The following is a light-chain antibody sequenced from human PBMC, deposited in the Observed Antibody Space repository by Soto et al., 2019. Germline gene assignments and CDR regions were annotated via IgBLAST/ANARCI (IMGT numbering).Light chain of an antibody. Sequence: DIQMTQSPSSLSASVGDRVTITCRARESIARHLNWYQQKPGKAPKLLIYAASSLQNGVPSRFRGGGSGTDFTLNISNLQPEDFATYYCQQSYSALSITFGQGTRLEIK. CDR3: QQSYSALSIT. CDR1: ESIARH. J-gene: IGKJ5*01. CDR2: AAS. V-gene: IGKV1-39*01.